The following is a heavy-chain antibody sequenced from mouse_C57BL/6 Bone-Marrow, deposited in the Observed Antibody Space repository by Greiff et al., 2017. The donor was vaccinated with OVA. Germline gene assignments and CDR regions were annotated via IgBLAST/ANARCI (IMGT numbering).Heavy chain of an antibody. D-gene: IGHD1-1*01. CDR3: ARCYYGSSDAMDY. V-gene: IGHV1-76*01. CDR2: IYPGSGNT. Sequence: VQLQQSGAELVRPGASVKLSCKASGYTFTDYYINWVKQRPGQGLEWIARIYPGSGNTYYNEKFKGKATLTAEKSSSTAYMQLSSLTSEDSAVYFCARCYYGSSDAMDYWGQGTSVTVSS. J-gene: IGHJ4*01. CDR1: GYTFTDYY.